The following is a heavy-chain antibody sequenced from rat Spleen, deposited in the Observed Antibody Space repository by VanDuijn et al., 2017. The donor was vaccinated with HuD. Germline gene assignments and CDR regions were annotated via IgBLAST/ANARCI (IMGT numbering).Heavy chain of an antibody. D-gene: IGHD1-11*01. CDR3: TRHDGKYGGYSDYFDY. CDR1: GFTFSNYG. J-gene: IGHJ2*01. Sequence: EVQLVESGGGLVQPGRSLKLSCAASGFTFSNYGMAWVRQAPTKGLEWVATISYDGSSTYYRDSVKGRFTSSRHNAKSTLYLQMNSLRSEDTATYYCTRHDGKYGGYSDYFDYWGQGVMVTVSS. V-gene: IGHV5-29*01. CDR2: ISYDGSST.